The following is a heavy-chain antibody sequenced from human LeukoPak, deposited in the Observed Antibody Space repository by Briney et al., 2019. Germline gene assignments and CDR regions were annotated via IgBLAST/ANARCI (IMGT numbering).Heavy chain of an antibody. CDR2: INPNSGGT. CDR1: GYTFTGYY. V-gene: IGHV1-2*02. Sequence: GASVKVSCKASGYTFTGYYMHWVRQAPGQGLEWMGWINPNSGGTNYAQKFQGRVTMTRDTSISTAYMELSRLRSDDTAVYYCARPLGVRLRENAFDIWGQGTMVTVSS. D-gene: IGHD3-10*01. CDR3: ARPLGVRLRENAFDI. J-gene: IGHJ3*02.